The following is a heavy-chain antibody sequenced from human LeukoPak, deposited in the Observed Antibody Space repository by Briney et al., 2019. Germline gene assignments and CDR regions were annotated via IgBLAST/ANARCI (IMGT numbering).Heavy chain of an antibody. CDR2: ISGSGGST. CDR1: GFTFSSYA. CDR3: AKDPGINWYFDL. D-gene: IGHD3-10*01. J-gene: IGHJ2*01. Sequence: PGASLRLSCAASGFTFSSYAMSWVRQAPGKGLEWVSAISGSGGSTYYADSVKGRFTISRDNSKNTLYLQTNSLRAEDTAVYYCAKDPGINWYFDLWGRGTLVTVSS. V-gene: IGHV3-23*01.